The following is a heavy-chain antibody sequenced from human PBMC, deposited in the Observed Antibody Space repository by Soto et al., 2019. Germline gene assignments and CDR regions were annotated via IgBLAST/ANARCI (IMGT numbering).Heavy chain of an antibody. V-gene: IGHV4-59*01. Sequence: SETLSLTCTVSGGSISSYYWSWIRQPPGKGLEWIGYIYYSGSTNYNPSLESRVTISVDTSKNQFSLKLNSVTAADTAVYYCARGVKNLRRWPYSHYWGPGTLVTLSS. CDR2: IYYSGST. CDR3: ARGVKNLRRWPYSHY. J-gene: IGHJ4*02. CDR1: GGSISSYY. D-gene: IGHD2-21*01.